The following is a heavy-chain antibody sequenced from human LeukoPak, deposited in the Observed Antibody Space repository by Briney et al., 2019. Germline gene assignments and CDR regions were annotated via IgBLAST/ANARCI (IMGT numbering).Heavy chain of an antibody. J-gene: IGHJ3*02. CDR3: TTDHIVVVVAGIRGI. D-gene: IGHD2-15*01. CDR1: GFTFSSYA. Sequence: PGGSLRLSCAASGFTFSSYAMSWVRQAPGKGLEWVSAISGSGGSTYYADSVKGRFTISRDNSKNTLYLQMNSLKTEDTAVYYCTTDHIVVVVAGIRGIWGQGTMVTVSS. CDR2: ISGSGGST. V-gene: IGHV3-23*01.